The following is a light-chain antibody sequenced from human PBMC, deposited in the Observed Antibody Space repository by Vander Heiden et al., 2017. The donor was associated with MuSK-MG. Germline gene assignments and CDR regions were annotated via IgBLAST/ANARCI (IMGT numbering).Light chain of an antibody. CDR2: DNR. CDR3: QVWDSSSDHWV. Sequence: SYVLTQPPSVSEAPGQTARITCGGNNIGSKSVQWYQQKPGQAPVLVVFDNRDRPSGIPERFSGSNSGNTATLTISRVEAGDEADYYCQVWDSSSDHWVFGGGTKLTVL. CDR1: NIGSKS. V-gene: IGLV3-21*02. J-gene: IGLJ3*02.